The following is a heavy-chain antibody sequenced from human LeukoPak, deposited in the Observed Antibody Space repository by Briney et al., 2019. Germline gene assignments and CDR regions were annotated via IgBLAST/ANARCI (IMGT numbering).Heavy chain of an antibody. V-gene: IGHV3-48*01. J-gene: IGHJ6*03. CDR3: ARGKKAAAGTPAGYYYYYYMDV. CDR1: GFTFSSYS. D-gene: IGHD6-13*01. Sequence: PGGSLRLSCAASGFTFSSYSMNWVRQAPGKGLEWVSYISSISSTIYYADSVKGRFTISRDNAKNSLYLQMNSLRAEDTAVYYCARGKKAAAGTPAGYYYYYYMDVWGKGTTVTVSS. CDR2: ISSISSTI.